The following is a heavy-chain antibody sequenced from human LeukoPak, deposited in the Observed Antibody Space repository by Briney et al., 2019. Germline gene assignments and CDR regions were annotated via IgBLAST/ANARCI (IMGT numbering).Heavy chain of an antibody. D-gene: IGHD1-26*01. CDR2: ISGSGGST. Sequence: GGSLRLSCAASGFTFSSYVMSWVRQAPGKGLEWVSAISGSGGSTNYADSVKGRFIISRDNFKNTLYLQMNSLRAEDTAVYYCANLLGATTAIEYWGQGTLVTVSS. CDR1: GFTFSSYV. J-gene: IGHJ4*02. CDR3: ANLLGATTAIEY. V-gene: IGHV3-23*01.